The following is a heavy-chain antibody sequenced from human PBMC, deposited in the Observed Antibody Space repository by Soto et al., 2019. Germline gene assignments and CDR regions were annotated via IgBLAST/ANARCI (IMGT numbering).Heavy chain of an antibody. V-gene: IGHV6-1*01. CDR3: AREGLKQQLTRFDY. CDR2: TYYRSKWYN. J-gene: IGHJ4*02. Sequence: TCAISGDSVSSNSAAWNWIRQSPSRGLEWLGRTYYRSKWYNDYAVSVKSRITINPDTSKNQFSLQLNSVTPEDTAVYYCAREGLKQQLTRFDYWGQGTLVTVSS. D-gene: IGHD6-13*01. CDR1: GDSVSSNSAA.